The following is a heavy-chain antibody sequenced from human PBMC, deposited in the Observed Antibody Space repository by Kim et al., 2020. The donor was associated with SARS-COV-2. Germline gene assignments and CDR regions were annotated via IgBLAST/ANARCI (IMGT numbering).Heavy chain of an antibody. J-gene: IGHJ3*02. CDR3: TTDRGSMVRGVNAFDI. V-gene: IGHV3-15*01. CDR2: IKSKTDGGTT. Sequence: GGSLRLSCAASGFTFSNAWMSWVRQAPGKGLEWVGRIKSKTDGGTTDYAAPVKGRFTISRDDSKNTLYLQMNSLKTEDTAVYYCTTDRGSMVRGVNAFDIWGQGTMVTVSS. D-gene: IGHD3-10*01. CDR1: GFTFSNAW.